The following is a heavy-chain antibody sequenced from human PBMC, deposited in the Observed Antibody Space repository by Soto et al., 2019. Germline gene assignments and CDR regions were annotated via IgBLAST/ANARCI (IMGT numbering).Heavy chain of an antibody. V-gene: IGHV3-33*01. CDR3: ALDYAYGEGHTSDY. J-gene: IGHJ4*02. CDR2: IWYDGRNE. Sequence: GGTLRLSCAASGFSFSSYGMHCVRQAPGKGLEWVAVIWYDGRNEFYADSVKGRFTISRDNSKNSLYLQMNSLRAEDTAVYYCALDYAYGEGHTSDYWGQRTLASGST. CDR1: GFSFSSYG. D-gene: IGHD4-17*01.